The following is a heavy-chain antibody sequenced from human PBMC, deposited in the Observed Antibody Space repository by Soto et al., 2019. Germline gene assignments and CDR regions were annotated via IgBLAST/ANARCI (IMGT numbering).Heavy chain of an antibody. CDR2: INGDSTDI. CDR1: GFRFSVSY. J-gene: IGHJ4*02. V-gene: IGHV3-11*05. Sequence: QVQLVAAGGGVVKPGGSLTLSCAASGFRFSVSYMTWVRQAPGKGLEWLSYINGDSTDINYAASVRGRFTIFRDNSKNALFWQMYSLRAEDAALYYCSTNPRMIDDWGQGTLVTVSS. CDR3: STNPRMIDD.